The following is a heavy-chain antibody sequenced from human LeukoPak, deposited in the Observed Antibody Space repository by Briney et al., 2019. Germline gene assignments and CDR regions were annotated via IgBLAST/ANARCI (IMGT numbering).Heavy chain of an antibody. Sequence: GGSLRLSCAASGFTFSSYGMHWVRQAPGKGLEWVAVIWYDGSNKYYADSVKGRFTISRDNSKNTLYLQMNSLRAEDTAVYYCARDLSPAHMVRAPQCLDYWGQGTLVTVSS. CDR3: ARDLSPAHMVRAPQCLDY. V-gene: IGHV3-33*01. J-gene: IGHJ4*02. CDR2: IWYDGSNK. D-gene: IGHD3-10*01. CDR1: GFTFSSYG.